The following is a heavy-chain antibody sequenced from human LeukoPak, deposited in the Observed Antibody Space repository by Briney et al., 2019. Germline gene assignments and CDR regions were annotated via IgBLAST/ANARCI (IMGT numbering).Heavy chain of an antibody. Sequence: KPSETLSLTCTVSGGSISTYSWNWTRQSPGQGLEWIGYIKNNGGNYNNPSLKSRVTISLDTSKNQFSLKLTSVTAADTAVYYCARDAGGTWFDPWGQGTLVTVSS. CDR3: ARDAGGTWFDP. CDR1: GGSISTYS. J-gene: IGHJ5*02. V-gene: IGHV4-59*01. CDR2: IKNNGGN.